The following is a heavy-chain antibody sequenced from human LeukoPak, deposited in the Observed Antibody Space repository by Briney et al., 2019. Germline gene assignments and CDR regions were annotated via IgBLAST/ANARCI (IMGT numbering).Heavy chain of an antibody. J-gene: IGHJ4*02. CDR3: ARERFVVRGVILQYFDY. Sequence: ASVKVSCKASGYTFTSYGISWVRQAPGQGLEWMGWISAYNGNTNYAQKLQGRVTMTTDTSTSTAYMELRSLRSDDTAVYYCARERFVVRGVILQYFDYWGQGTLVTVSS. CDR2: ISAYNGNT. CDR1: GYTFTSYG. D-gene: IGHD3-10*01. V-gene: IGHV1-18*01.